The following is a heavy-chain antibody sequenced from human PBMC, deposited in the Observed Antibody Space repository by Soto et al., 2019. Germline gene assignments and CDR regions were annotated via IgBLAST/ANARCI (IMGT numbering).Heavy chain of an antibody. CDR1: GFTLSNYW. CDR2: IKQDGTEK. CDR3: ASVAI. D-gene: IGHD5-12*01. Sequence: EVQLVESGGGLVQPGGSLRLSCAASGFTLSNYWMSWVRQAPGKGLEWVANIKQDGTEKNYVDSVRGRFTISRDNAKNSLYLQMNSLTAEDTDVYYCASVAIWGQGTMVTVSS. J-gene: IGHJ4*02. V-gene: IGHV3-7*01.